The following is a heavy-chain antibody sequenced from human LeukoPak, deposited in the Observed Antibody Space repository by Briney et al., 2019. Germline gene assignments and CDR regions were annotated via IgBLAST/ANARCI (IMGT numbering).Heavy chain of an antibody. J-gene: IGHJ3*02. Sequence: GGSLRLSCAASGFTFSSYAMSWVRQAPGKGLEWVSAISGSGGSTYYADSVKGRFTISRDNSKNTLYLQMNSLRAEDTAVYYCAKDPPFSFGNPGVFDIWGQGTMVTVSS. D-gene: IGHD3-10*01. CDR3: AKDPPFSFGNPGVFDI. V-gene: IGHV3-23*01. CDR1: GFTFSSYA. CDR2: ISGSGGST.